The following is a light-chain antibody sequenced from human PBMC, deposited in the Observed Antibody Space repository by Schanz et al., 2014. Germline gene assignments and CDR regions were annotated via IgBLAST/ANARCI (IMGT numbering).Light chain of an antibody. CDR2: DVN. Sequence: QSALTQPPSASGSPGQSVTISCTGTSSDVGGYNYVSWYQQHPGKAPKLMIFDVNQRPSGVSDRFSGSKSGNTASLTISGLQAEDEADYYCSSYTGSSTQVFGGGTKLTVL. CDR3: SSYTGSSTQV. CDR1: SSDVGGYNY. V-gene: IGLV2-14*03. J-gene: IGLJ3*02.